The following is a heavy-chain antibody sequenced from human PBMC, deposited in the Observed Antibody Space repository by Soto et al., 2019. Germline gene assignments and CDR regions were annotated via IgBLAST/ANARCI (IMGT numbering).Heavy chain of an antibody. CDR1: GGSINSGDYY. CDR2: IYYSGST. V-gene: IGHV4-30-4*01. CDR3: ARIGLTTALL. D-gene: IGHD4-17*01. J-gene: IGHJ4*02. Sequence: QVQLQESGPGLVKPSQTLSLTCNVSGGSINSGDYYWSWIRQPSGKGLEWIGYIYYSGSTYYNPPLRSRVTISIDSSKNHFFLNLRSVTAADTAVYFCARIGLTTALLWGQGTLVTVSS.